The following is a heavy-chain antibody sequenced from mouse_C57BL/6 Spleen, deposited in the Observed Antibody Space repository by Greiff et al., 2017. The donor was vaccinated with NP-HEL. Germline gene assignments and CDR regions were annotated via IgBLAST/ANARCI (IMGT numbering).Heavy chain of an antibody. D-gene: IGHD1-1*01. CDR3: AREVLRGDFDY. Sequence: QVQLQQPGAELVRPGSSVKLSCKASGYTFTSYWMHWVKQRPIQGLEWIGNIDPSDSETHYNQKFKDKATLTVDKSSSTAYMQLSSLTSEDSAVYYCAREVLRGDFDYWGQGTTLTVSS. V-gene: IGHV1-52*01. CDR1: GYTFTSYW. CDR2: IDPSDSET. J-gene: IGHJ2*01.